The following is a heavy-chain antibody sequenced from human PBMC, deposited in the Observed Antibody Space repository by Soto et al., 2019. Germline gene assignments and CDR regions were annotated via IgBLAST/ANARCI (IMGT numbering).Heavy chain of an antibody. CDR3: ARLWYSSGWYPPVYYYGMDV. Sequence: QLQLQESGPGLVKPSETLSLTCTVSGGSISSSSYYWGWIRQPPGKGLEWIGSIYYSGSTYYNPSIKSRVTIAVDTSKNQFSLKLSSVTAADTAVYYCARLWYSSGWYPPVYYYGMDVWGQGTTVTVSS. CDR2: IYYSGST. D-gene: IGHD6-19*01. V-gene: IGHV4-39*01. CDR1: GGSISSSSYY. J-gene: IGHJ6*02.